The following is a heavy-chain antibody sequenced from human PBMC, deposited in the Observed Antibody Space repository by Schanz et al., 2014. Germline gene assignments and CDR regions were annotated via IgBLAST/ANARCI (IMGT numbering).Heavy chain of an antibody. J-gene: IGHJ4*02. Sequence: QVQLVQSGAEVKKPGASMKVSCKASGYSFTGYYMYWVRQAPGQGLEWMGRINPNSGGTNYAQKFQGRVTMTRDTSISTAYMELRGLRSDDTAVYYCARGLVRYFHYWGQGTLVTVSS. V-gene: IGHV1-2*06. CDR2: INPNSGGT. CDR3: ARGLVRYFHY. CDR1: GYSFTGYY. D-gene: IGHD6-19*01.